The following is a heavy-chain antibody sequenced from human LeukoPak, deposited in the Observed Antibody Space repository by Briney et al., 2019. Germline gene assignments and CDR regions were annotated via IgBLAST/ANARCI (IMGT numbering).Heavy chain of an antibody. CDR2: IRSKGYGGTT. Sequence: GGSLRLSCTASGFTFGDYVMNWVRQAPGKGLEWVGFIRSKGYGGTTEYAASVKGRFMISRDDSKSIAYLEMNSLKTEDTAVYFCTRRGVTTNWFDPWGQGTLVTVSS. CDR3: TRRGVTTNWFDP. V-gene: IGHV3-49*04. D-gene: IGHD3-10*01. J-gene: IGHJ5*02. CDR1: GFTFGDYV.